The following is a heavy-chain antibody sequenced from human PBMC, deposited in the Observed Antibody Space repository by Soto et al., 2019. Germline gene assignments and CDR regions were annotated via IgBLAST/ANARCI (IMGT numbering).Heavy chain of an antibody. D-gene: IGHD4-4*01. CDR1: GCTFNKAW. J-gene: IGHJ4*02. V-gene: IGHV3-15*01. CDR2: IKSKTDGETT. Sequence: GGPLRLSCAASGCTFNKAWMSWVRQAPGKGLEWVGRIKSKTDGETTDYAAPVKGRFTISRDDSKNTLYLQMNSLKTDDTAVYYCTTNTVVDYWGQGTVVTVSS. CDR3: TTNTVVDY.